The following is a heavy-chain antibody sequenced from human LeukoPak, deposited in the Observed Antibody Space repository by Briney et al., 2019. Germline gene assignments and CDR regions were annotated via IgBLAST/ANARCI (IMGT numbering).Heavy chain of an antibody. CDR2: IRRDGDVI. CDR3: AKDGPRIGGITARYFDY. D-gene: IGHD1-7*01. Sequence: PGGSLRLSCEASGFTFSSFGMHWVRQAPGKGLEWVAFIRRDGDVIYYADSVKGRFTISRDNSRNMVYLQLNSLRPEDTAVYYCAKDGPRIGGITARYFDYWGQGTLVTVSS. J-gene: IGHJ4*02. V-gene: IGHV3-30*02. CDR1: GFTFSSFG.